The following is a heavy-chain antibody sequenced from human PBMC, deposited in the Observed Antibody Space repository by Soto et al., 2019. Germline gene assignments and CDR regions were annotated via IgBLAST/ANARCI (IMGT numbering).Heavy chain of an antibody. V-gene: IGHV3-30-3*01. D-gene: IGHD6-19*01. Sequence: QVQLVESGGGVVQPGRSLRLSCAASGFTFSSYAMHWVRQAPDKGLEWVAVISYDGSNKYYADSVKGRFTISRDNSKNTLYLQMNSLRAEDTAVYYCARDKQWLDHIDYWGQGTLVTVSS. CDR3: ARDKQWLDHIDY. CDR2: ISYDGSNK. J-gene: IGHJ4*02. CDR1: GFTFSSYA.